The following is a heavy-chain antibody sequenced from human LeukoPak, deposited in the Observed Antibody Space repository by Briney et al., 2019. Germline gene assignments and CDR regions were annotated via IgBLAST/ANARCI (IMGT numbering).Heavy chain of an antibody. CDR1: GGSISDYY. V-gene: IGHV4-59*01. D-gene: IGHD3-22*01. CDR3: ARESFYDSSGYYLFDY. J-gene: IGHJ4*02. CDR2: IFYSGST. Sequence: SSETLSLTCSVSGGSISDYYWSWIRQPPGKGLEWIGYIFYSGSTNHNPSLKSRVAFSVDTSKNQFSLKLSSVTAADTAVYYCARESFYDSSGYYLFDYWGQGTLVTVSS.